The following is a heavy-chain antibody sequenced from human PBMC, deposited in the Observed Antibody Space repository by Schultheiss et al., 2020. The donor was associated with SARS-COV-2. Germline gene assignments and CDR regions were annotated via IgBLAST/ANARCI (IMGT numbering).Heavy chain of an antibody. Sequence: GGSLRLSCAASGFTFDDYAMHLVRQAPGKGLEWVSGISWNSGSIGYADSVKGRFTISRDNAKNSLYLQMNSLRAEDTALYYCAKQALDYSNTFDYWGQGTLVTVSS. J-gene: IGHJ4*02. CDR3: AKQALDYSNTFDY. D-gene: IGHD4-11*01. CDR1: GFTFDDYA. CDR2: ISWNSGSI. V-gene: IGHV3-9*01.